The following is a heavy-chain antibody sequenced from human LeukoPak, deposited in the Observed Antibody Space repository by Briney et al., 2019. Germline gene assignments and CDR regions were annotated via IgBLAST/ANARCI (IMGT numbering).Heavy chain of an antibody. CDR1: GYTFTSYA. D-gene: IGHD3-22*01. V-gene: IGHV1-3*01. Sequence: ASVKVSCKASGYTFTSYAMHWVRQAPGQRLEWMGWINAGSGNTKYSQNLQGRVTITRDTSASTAYMDLSSLRSEDTAVYYCARASYDSDTGYYFDYWGQGTLVTVSS. CDR3: ARASYDSDTGYYFDY. J-gene: IGHJ4*02. CDR2: INAGSGNT.